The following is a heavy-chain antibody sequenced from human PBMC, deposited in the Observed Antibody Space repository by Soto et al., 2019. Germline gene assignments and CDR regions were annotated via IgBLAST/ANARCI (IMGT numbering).Heavy chain of an antibody. J-gene: IGHJ1*01. Sequence: ASVKVSCKTSGYTFTSYGISWVRQGPGEGLEWMGWISGYNGNTDYPQKLQGRVTMTTDTSPSTAYMELRSLRSDDTAVYFCARDGSVTTTTYYFLHGGQGTRVTVSS. V-gene: IGHV1-18*01. CDR1: GYTFTSYG. CDR2: ISGYNGNT. CDR3: ARDGSVTTTTYYFLH. D-gene: IGHD3-10*01.